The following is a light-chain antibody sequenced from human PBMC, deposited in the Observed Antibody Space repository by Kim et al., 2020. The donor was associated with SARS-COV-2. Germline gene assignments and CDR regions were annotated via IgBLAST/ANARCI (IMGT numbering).Light chain of an antibody. CDR1: GGSIASNY. V-gene: IGLV6-57*04. Sequence: FMLTQPHSVSATPETTVTISCTRSGGSIASNYVQWYQQRPGSAPTTVIYEDDQRPSGVPDRFSGSLDSSSNSSSLTISGLKTENEADYYCQCYVGSGWVFGRGTQLTVL. CDR3: QCYVGSGWV. CDR2: EDD. J-gene: IGLJ3*02.